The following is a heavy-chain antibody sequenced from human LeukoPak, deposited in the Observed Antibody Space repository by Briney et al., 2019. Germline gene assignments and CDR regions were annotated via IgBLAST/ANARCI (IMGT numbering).Heavy chain of an antibody. CDR3: ARDSGRAVAGDAFDI. CDR1: GYTFTGYY. D-gene: IGHD6-19*01. CDR2: INPNSGGT. J-gene: IGHJ3*02. Sequence: ASVKVFCKASGYTFTGYYMHWVRQAPGQGLEWMGRINPNSGGTNYAQKFQGWVTMTRETSISTAYMELGRLRSDDTAVYYCARDSGRAVAGDAFDIWGQGTMVTVSS. V-gene: IGHV1-2*04.